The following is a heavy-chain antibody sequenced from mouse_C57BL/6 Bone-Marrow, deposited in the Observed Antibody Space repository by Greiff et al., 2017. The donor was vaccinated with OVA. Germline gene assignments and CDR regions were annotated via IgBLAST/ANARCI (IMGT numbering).Heavy chain of an antibody. Sequence: VQLQQSGPELVKPGASVKISCKASGYTFTDYYMNWVKQSHGKSLEWIGDINPNNGGTSYNQKFKGKATLTVDKSSSTAYMELRSLTSEDSAVYYCADYGSSGGFAFWGRGTLVTVSA. CDR3: ADYGSSGGFAF. D-gene: IGHD1-1*01. CDR1: GYTFTDYY. CDR2: INPNNGGT. V-gene: IGHV1-26*01. J-gene: IGHJ3*01.